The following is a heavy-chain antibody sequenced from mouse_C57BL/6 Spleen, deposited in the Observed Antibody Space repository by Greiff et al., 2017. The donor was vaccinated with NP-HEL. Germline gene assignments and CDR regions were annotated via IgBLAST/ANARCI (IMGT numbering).Heavy chain of an antibody. D-gene: IGHD2-14*01. V-gene: IGHV5-17*01. J-gene: IGHJ4*01. CDR1: GFTFSDYG. Sequence: EVKLVESGGGLVKPGGSLKLSCAASGFTFSDYGMHWVRQAPEKGLEWVAYLSSCSSTIYYADTVKGRFTISRDNAKNTLFLQMTSLRSEDTAMYYCARSRSYAMDYWGQGTSVTVSS. CDR2: LSSCSSTI. CDR3: ARSRSYAMDY.